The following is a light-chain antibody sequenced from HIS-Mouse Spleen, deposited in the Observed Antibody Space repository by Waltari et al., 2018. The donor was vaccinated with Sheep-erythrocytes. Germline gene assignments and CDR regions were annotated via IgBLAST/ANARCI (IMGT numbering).Light chain of an antibody. J-gene: IGKJ2*01. CDR1: QSVSSY. Sequence: DIVLTQSPATLSLSPGERATLSTRASQSVSSYLAWYQQKPGQAPRLLIYDASNRATGIPARFSGSGSGTDFTLTISSLEPEDFAVYYCQQRSNWYTFGQGTKLEIK. CDR2: DAS. CDR3: QQRSNWYT. V-gene: IGKV3-11*01.